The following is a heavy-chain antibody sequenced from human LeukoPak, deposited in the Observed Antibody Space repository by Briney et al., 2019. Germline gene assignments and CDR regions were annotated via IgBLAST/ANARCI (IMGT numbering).Heavy chain of an antibody. CDR2: IKQDGSEK. CDR1: GFTFSSYW. Sequence: PGGSLRLSCAASGFTFSSYWMSWVRQAPGKGLEWVANIKQDGSEKYYVDSVKGRFTISRDNAKNSLYLQMNSLRAEDTAVYYCARGERTYYDFWSGRKGLYYFDNWGQGTLVTVSS. D-gene: IGHD3-3*01. J-gene: IGHJ4*02. CDR3: ARGERTYYDFWSGRKGLYYFDN. V-gene: IGHV3-7*01.